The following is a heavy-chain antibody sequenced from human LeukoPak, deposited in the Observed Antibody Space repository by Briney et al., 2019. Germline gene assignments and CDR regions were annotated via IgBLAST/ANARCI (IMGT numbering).Heavy chain of an antibody. CDR2: IIPIFGTA. CDR3: ARHGDFPFTRYYYYMDV. D-gene: IGHD4-17*01. CDR1: GGTFSSYA. J-gene: IGHJ6*03. V-gene: IGHV1-69*05. Sequence: SVKVSCKASGGTFSSYAISWVRQAPGQGLEWMGGIIPIFGTANYAQKFQGRVTITTDESTSTAYMELSSLRSEDTAVYYCARHGDFPFTRYYYYMDVWGKRTTVTVSS.